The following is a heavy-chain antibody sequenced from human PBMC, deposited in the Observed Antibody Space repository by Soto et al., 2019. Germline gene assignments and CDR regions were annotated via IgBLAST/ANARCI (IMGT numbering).Heavy chain of an antibody. Sequence: QVQLVQSGAEVKKPGASVKVSCKASGYTFTSYGISWVRQAPGQGLEWMGWISAYNGNTNYAQKLQGRVTMTTDTSTSTAYMELRSLRSDDPAVYYCASNYLYYYGSGNTNYYGMDVWGQGTTVTVSS. CDR3: ASNYLYYYGSGNTNYYGMDV. D-gene: IGHD3-10*01. CDR1: GYTFTSYG. J-gene: IGHJ6*02. V-gene: IGHV1-18*01. CDR2: ISAYNGNT.